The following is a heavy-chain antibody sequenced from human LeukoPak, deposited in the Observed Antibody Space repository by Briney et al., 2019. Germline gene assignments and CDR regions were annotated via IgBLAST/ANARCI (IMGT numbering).Heavy chain of an antibody. CDR2: IYTSGST. CDR3: ARAAIPTFSGYYYYYYMDV. J-gene: IGHJ6*03. D-gene: IGHD2/OR15-2a*01. Sequence: PSETLSLTCTVSGGSISSYYWSWIRQPAGKGLEWIGRIYTSGSTNYNPSLKSRVTMSVDTSKNQFSLKLSSVNAADTAVYYCARAAIPTFSGYYYYYYMDVWGKGTTVTVSS. V-gene: IGHV4-4*07. CDR1: GGSISSYY.